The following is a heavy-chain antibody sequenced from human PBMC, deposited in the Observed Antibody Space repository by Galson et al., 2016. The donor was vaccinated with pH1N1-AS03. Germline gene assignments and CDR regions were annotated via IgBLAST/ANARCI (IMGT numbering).Heavy chain of an antibody. CDR3: ARFMMGAFDY. Sequence: TLSLTCTVSGASISSGSYYWSWIRQPAGKGLECIGRIYTSGSTYYNPSLKSRVTISVDTSKNQFSLKLSSLTAADTAMYYCARFMMGAFDYWGQGTLVTVSS. CDR2: IYTSGST. D-gene: IGHD3-16*01. CDR1: GASISSGSYY. V-gene: IGHV4-61*02. J-gene: IGHJ4*02.